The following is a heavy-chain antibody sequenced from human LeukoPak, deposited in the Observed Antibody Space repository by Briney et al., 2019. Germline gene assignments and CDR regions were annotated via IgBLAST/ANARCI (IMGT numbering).Heavy chain of an antibody. CDR1: GFTFSTYW. J-gene: IGHJ3*02. V-gene: IGHV3-7*05. D-gene: IGHD3-22*01. Sequence: PGGSLRLSCAGSGFTFSTYWMTWVRQAPGKGLEWVANIKEDGTEKYYVDSVNGRFTISRDNAKKSLYLQMNSLRAEDTAVYYCASYYDGSGYYDAFDIWGQGTMVTVPS. CDR3: ASYYDGSGYYDAFDI. CDR2: IKEDGTEK.